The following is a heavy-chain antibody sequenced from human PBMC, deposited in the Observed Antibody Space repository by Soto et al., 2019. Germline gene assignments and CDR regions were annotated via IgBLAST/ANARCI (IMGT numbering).Heavy chain of an antibody. CDR1: GFTFSSYG. D-gene: IGHD5-12*01. CDR2: IWYDGSNK. V-gene: IGHV3-33*01. CDR3: ASGGLEMATPEYFQH. J-gene: IGHJ1*01. Sequence: QVQLVESGGGVVQPGRSLRLSCAASGFTFSSYGMHWVRQAPGKGLEWVAVIWYDGSNKYYADSVKGRFTISRDNSKKTLYLKMNSLRAEDTAVYYCASGGLEMATPEYFQHWGQGTLVTVSS.